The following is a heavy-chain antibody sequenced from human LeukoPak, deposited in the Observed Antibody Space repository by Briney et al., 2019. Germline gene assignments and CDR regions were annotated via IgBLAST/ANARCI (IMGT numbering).Heavy chain of an antibody. D-gene: IGHD6-19*01. CDR3: AKDPRAYTSGWYWSDY. V-gene: IGHV3-15*01. J-gene: IGHJ4*02. Sequence: PGGSLKLSCAASGFTFSNAWMSWVRQAPGKGLEWVGRIKSKTDGGTTDYAAPVKGRLTISRDDSKNTLYLQMNSLRAEDTALYYCAKDPRAYTSGWYWSDYWGQGTLVTVSS. CDR1: GFTFSNAW. CDR2: IKSKTDGGTT.